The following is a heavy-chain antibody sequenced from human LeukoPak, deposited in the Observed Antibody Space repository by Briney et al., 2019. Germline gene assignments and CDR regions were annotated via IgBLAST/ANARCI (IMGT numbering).Heavy chain of an antibody. CDR1: GGSISSGGYY. CDR3: ARARASSGWYSFAY. J-gene: IGHJ4*02. CDR2: IYYSGST. D-gene: IGHD6-19*01. V-gene: IGHV4-31*03. Sequence: SETLSLTCTVSGGSISSGGYYWSWIRQHPGKGLEWIGYIYYSGSTYYNPSLKSRVTISVDTSKNQFSLKLSSVTAADTAVYYCARARASSGWYSFAYWGQGTLVTVSS.